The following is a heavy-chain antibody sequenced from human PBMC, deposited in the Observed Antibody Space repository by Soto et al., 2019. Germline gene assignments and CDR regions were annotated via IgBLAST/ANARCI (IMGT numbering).Heavy chain of an antibody. CDR3: ARDQPAARPGTSDAFDI. J-gene: IGHJ3*02. CDR1: GYTFTSYY. V-gene: IGHV1-46*01. D-gene: IGHD6-6*01. CDR2: INPSGGST. Sequence: QVQLVQSGAEVKKPGASVKVSCKASGYTFTSYYMHWVRQAPGQGLEWMGIINPSGGSTSYAQKFQCRVTMTRDTSTRTVYMELRSLRSEDTAVYYCARDQPAARPGTSDAFDIWGQGTMVTVSS.